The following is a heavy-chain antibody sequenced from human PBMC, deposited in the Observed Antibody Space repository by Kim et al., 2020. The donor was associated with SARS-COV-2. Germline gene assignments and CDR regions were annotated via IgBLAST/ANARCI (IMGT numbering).Heavy chain of an antibody. J-gene: IGHJ6*02. Sequence: GESLKISCKGSGYSFTSYWIGWVRQMPGKGLEWMGIIYPGDSDTRYSPSFQGQVTISADKSISTAYLQWSSLKASDTAMYYCARLPDIVVVPAAMSGYYYYGMDVWGQGTTVTVSS. CDR1: GYSFTSYW. V-gene: IGHV5-51*01. D-gene: IGHD2-2*01. CDR3: ARLPDIVVVPAAMSGYYYYGMDV. CDR2: IYPGDSDT.